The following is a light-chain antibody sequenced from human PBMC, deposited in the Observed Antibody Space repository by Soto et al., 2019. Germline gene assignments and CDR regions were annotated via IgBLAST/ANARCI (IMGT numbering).Light chain of an antibody. CDR3: QQYGSSLYT. CDR1: QRVSSNY. Sequence: EIVLTQSPGTLSLSPGDRATLSCRASQRVSSNYVAWYQQRPGQAPSLLIYGASIRASGISDRFSGSGSGTDFTLTISRLAPEDFAVYYCQQYGSSLYTFGQGTKLESK. CDR2: GAS. J-gene: IGKJ2*01. V-gene: IGKV3-20*01.